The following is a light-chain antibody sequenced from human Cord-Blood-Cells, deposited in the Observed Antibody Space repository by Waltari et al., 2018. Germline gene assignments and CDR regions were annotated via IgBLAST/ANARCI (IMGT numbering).Light chain of an antibody. V-gene: IGKV4-1*01. CDR2: WAS. CDR1: QSVLYSSNNKNY. J-gene: IGKJ3*01. CDR3: QQYYSTPPT. Sequence: DIVMTQSPDSLGVSLGERAPINCKSSQSVLYSSNNKNYLAWYQQKPGQPPKLLIYWASTRESGVPDRFSGSGSGTDFTLTISSLQAQDVAVYYCQQYYSTPPTFGPGTKVDIK.